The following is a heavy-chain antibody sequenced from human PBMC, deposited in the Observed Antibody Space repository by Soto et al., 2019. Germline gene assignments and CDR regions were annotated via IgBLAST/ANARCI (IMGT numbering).Heavy chain of an antibody. V-gene: IGHV4-31*03. J-gene: IGHJ3*02. CDR2: IYYSGST. D-gene: IGHD1-26*01. CDR1: GGSISSGGYY. Sequence: SETLSLTCTVSGGSISSGGYYWSWIRQHPGKGLEWIGYIYYSGSTYYNPSLKSRVTISVDTSKNQFSLKLSSVTAADTAVYYCASFGIVGATTHAFDIWGQGTMVTVSS. CDR3: ASFGIVGATTHAFDI.